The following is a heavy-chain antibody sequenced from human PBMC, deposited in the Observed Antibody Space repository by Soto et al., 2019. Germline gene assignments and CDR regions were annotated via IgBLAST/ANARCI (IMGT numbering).Heavy chain of an antibody. Sequence: QVQLVQSGAEVKKPGASVKVSCKASGYSFTDYHIHWVRQAPGQGLEWLGRINPKSGGTSTAQKFQGWVTITTDTSISTASMGLTRLTSDDTAIYYCARGDSTDCSNGVCSFFYNHDMDVWGQGTTVTVSS. CDR2: INPKSGGT. CDR1: GYSFTDYH. CDR3: ARGDSTDCSNGVCSFFYNHDMDV. J-gene: IGHJ6*02. V-gene: IGHV1-2*04. D-gene: IGHD2-8*01.